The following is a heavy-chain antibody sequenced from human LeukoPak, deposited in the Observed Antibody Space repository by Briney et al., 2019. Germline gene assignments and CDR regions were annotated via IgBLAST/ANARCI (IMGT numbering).Heavy chain of an antibody. J-gene: IGHJ5*01. CDR3: ARGSPKHDS. Sequence: SETLSLTCAVYGGSFTGYNWNWIRQPPGKGLEWIGEINHSGVAKYNPSLKSRLTISVDTSKNQFSLKLKSVTAADTAAYYCARGSPKHDSWGQGTLVTVSS. V-gene: IGHV4-34*01. CDR2: INHSGVA. CDR1: GGSFTGYN.